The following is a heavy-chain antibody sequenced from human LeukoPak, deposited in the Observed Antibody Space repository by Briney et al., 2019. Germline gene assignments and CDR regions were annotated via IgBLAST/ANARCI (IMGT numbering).Heavy chain of an antibody. Sequence: ASVKVSCKASGYTFTSYGISWVRQAPGQGLEWMGWISAYNSNTNYAQRLQGRVTMTTDTSTSTAYMELRSLRSDDTAVYYCGRITIFGVVIDWGQGTLVTVSS. CDR3: GRITIFGVVID. V-gene: IGHV1-18*01. D-gene: IGHD3-3*01. CDR2: ISAYNSNT. CDR1: GYTFTSYG. J-gene: IGHJ4*02.